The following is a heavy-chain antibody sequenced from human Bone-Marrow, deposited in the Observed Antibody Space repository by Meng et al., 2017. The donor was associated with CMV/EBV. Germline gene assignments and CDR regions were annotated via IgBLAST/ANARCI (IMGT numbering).Heavy chain of an antibody. CDR1: GFTFNNYA. D-gene: IGHD6-13*01. CDR3: ARDADIAAAGYYYYGMDV. J-gene: IGHJ6*02. CDR2: ISYDGSNK. Sequence: GGSLRLSCAASGFTFNNYAMHWVRQAPGKGLEWVAVISYDGSNKYYADSVKGRFTISRDNSKNTLYLQMNSLRAEDTAVYYCARDADIAAAGYYYYGMDVWGQGTTVTVSS. V-gene: IGHV3-30-3*01.